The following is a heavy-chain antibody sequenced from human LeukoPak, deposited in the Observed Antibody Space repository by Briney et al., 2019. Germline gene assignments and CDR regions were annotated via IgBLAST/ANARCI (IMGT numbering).Heavy chain of an antibody. Sequence: PSETLSLTCAVYGGSFSGYYWSWIRQPPGKGREWIGEINHSGNTNYNPSLKSRVTISVDTSKNQFSLKLSSVTAADTAVYYCARRKTTMVRGVIDYWGQGTLVAVSS. CDR1: GGSFSGYY. CDR2: INHSGNT. CDR3: ARRKTTMVRGVIDY. J-gene: IGHJ4*02. D-gene: IGHD3-10*01. V-gene: IGHV4-34*01.